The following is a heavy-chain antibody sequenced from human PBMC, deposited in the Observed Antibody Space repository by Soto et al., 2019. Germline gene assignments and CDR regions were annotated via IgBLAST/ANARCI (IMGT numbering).Heavy chain of an antibody. CDR3: ARFTGYCIRGSCHGHYAMDV. CDR2: IYHSGST. D-gene: IGHD2-15*01. V-gene: IGHV4-30-2*01. CDR1: GGSISSGGYS. J-gene: IGHJ6*02. Sequence: SETLSLTCAVSGGSISSGGYSWSWIRQPPGKGLEWIGYIYHSGSTYYNPSLKSRVTISVDRSKNQFSLKMTSVTAADTAVYYCARFTGYCIRGSCHGHYAMDVGGQGTTVPVSS.